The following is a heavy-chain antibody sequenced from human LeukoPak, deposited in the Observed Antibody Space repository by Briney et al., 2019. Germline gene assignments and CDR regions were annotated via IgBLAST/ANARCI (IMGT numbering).Heavy chain of an antibody. V-gene: IGHV4-39*01. D-gene: IGHD3-10*01. CDR3: ARQISRSGRFNYYFDY. J-gene: IGHJ4*02. CDR2: INHSGST. Sequence: KASETLSLTCTVSGGSISSSPYYWGWIRQPPGKGLEWIGEINHSGSTNYNPSLKSRVTISVDTSKNQFSLKVSSVTAADTAVYYCARQISRSGRFNYYFDYWGQGTLVTVSS. CDR1: GGSISSSPYY.